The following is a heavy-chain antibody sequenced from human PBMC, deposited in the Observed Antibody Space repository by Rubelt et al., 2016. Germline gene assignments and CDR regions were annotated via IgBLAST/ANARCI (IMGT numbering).Heavy chain of an antibody. CDR1: GYTLTELS. Sequence: QVQLVQSGAEVKKPGASVKVSCKVSGYTLTELSMHWVRQAPGKGLEWMGGFDPEDGETIYAQKFQGRVTMTTDTSTSTAYMELRSLRSDDTAVYYCARDCGGDCSGFDYWGQGTLVTVSS. J-gene: IGHJ4*02. CDR3: ARDCGGDCSGFDY. V-gene: IGHV1-24*01. D-gene: IGHD2-21*02. CDR2: FDPEDGET.